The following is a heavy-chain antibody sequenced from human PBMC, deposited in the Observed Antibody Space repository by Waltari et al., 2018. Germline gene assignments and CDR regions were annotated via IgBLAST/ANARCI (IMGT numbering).Heavy chain of an antibody. CDR1: GAPLSGYY. V-gene: IGHV4-34*01. J-gene: IGHJ5*02. D-gene: IGHD3-3*01. CDR2: ISHTGST. CDR3: TRGGNYDFWSHRPFVDP. Sequence: QVQLQQWGAGLLKPSETLPLTCAVYGAPLSGYYWGWVRQPPGKGLEWIGQISHTGSTNYNPSLKSRVIISVHTSQNQFSLQLSSVTAADTALYFCTRGGNYDFWSHRPFVDPWGQGTLVTVSS.